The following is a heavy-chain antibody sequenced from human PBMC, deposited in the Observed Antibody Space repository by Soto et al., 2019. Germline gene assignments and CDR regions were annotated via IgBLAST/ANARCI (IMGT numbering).Heavy chain of an antibody. Sequence: QVQLVQSGAEVKKPGASVKVSCKASGYTFTSYGISWVRQAPGQGLEWMGWISAYNGTTNYAQKLQGRVTMTTDTSTSTAYMELRSLRSDDTAVYYCARDPGPYYYDSSGYGYFDYWGQGTLVTVSS. CDR3: ARDPGPYYYDSSGYGYFDY. D-gene: IGHD3-22*01. CDR1: GYTFTSYG. CDR2: ISAYNGTT. V-gene: IGHV1-18*01. J-gene: IGHJ4*02.